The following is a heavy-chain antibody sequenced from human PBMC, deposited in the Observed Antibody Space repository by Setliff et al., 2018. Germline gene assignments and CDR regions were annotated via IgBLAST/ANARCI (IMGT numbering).Heavy chain of an antibody. D-gene: IGHD2-2*01. Sequence: GGSLRLSCAASGFTFSDYYMSWIRQAPGKGLEWVSYISSSSSYTNYADSVKGRFTISRDNAKNSLYLQMNSLRAEDTAVYYCVVLVVVTYGMDVWGQGTTVTVSS. J-gene: IGHJ6*02. CDR3: VVLVVVTYGMDV. V-gene: IGHV3-11*03. CDR2: ISSSSSYT. CDR1: GFTFSDYY.